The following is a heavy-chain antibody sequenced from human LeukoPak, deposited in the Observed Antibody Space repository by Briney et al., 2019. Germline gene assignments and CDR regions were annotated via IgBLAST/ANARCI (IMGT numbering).Heavy chain of an antibody. J-gene: IGHJ4*02. V-gene: IGHV1-69*01. CDR1: GGTFSSYA. Sequence: ASVKVSCKASGGTFSSYAISWVRQAPGQGLEWMGGIIPIFGTANYAQKFQGRVTITADESTSTAYMELSSLRSEDTAVYYCARGVTMVRGARHFDYWGQGTLVTVSS. D-gene: IGHD3-10*01. CDR3: ARGVTMVRGARHFDY. CDR2: IIPIFGTA.